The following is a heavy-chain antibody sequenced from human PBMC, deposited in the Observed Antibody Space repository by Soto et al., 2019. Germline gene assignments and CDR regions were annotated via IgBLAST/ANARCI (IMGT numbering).Heavy chain of an antibody. V-gene: IGHV3-7*01. CDR3: GREPRVLSY. D-gene: IGHD3-10*01. J-gene: IGHJ1*01. Sequence: PGGSLRLSCVASGFTYGYYWMAWVRQVPGKGLEWVAYMNPDGGQTFYVDSVKGRFTISRDNAKNSLYLQMRSLRVEDTAVYYCGREPRVLSYWGHGTLATVSS. CDR2: MNPDGGQT. CDR1: GFTYGYYW.